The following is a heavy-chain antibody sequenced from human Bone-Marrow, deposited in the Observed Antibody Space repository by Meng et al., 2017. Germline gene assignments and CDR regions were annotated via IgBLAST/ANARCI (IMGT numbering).Heavy chain of an antibody. Sequence: GESLKISCAASGFTFSSYEMNWVRQTPGMGLEWVSHISSSGSVIYYADSVKGRFTISRDNTNNSLYLQMNSLRAEDAAVYYCARDRAYSSFDIWGQGTMVTVSS. J-gene: IGHJ3*02. V-gene: IGHV3-48*03. D-gene: IGHD2-21*01. CDR1: GFTFSSYE. CDR2: ISSSGSVI. CDR3: ARDRAYSSFDI.